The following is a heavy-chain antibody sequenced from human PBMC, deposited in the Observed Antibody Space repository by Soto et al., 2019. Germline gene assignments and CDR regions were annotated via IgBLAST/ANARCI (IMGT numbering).Heavy chain of an antibody. V-gene: IGHV3-13*04. J-gene: IGHJ6*02. D-gene: IGHD2-15*01. Sequence: EVQLVESGGGLVQPGGSLRLSCAASGFTFSNYDMHWVRQTPGKGLEWVSVIGTAGATYYPGSVKGRFTISRENAKNSLYLQMNGLRAGDTAVYYCAGGGSGRARYYYYYDMDVWGQGTTVTVSS. CDR1: GFTFSNYD. CDR2: IGTAGAT. CDR3: AGGGSGRARYYYYYDMDV.